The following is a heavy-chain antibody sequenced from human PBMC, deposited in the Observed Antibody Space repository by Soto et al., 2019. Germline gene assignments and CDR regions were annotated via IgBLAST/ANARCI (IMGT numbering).Heavy chain of an antibody. D-gene: IGHD2-15*01. CDR2: ISYDGSKS. Sequence: GGSLRLSCAASGFTFNNYAMHWARQAPGKGLEWVAVISYDGSKSYYEETVKGRDTISRDNSKNTLYIKMNSLRSVDTAVYYCTREWRGYCSGGSCSGGMDVWGQGT. J-gene: IGHJ6*02. CDR1: GFTFNNYA. CDR3: TREWRGYCSGGSCSGGMDV. V-gene: IGHV3-30*04.